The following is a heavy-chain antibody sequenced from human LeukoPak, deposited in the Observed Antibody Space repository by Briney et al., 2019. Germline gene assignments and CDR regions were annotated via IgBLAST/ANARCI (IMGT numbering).Heavy chain of an antibody. J-gene: IGHJ4*02. D-gene: IGHD5-18*01. Sequence: GGSLRLSCAASGFTFSSYAMSWVRQAPGKGLEWVAVISYDGSNKYYADSVKGRFTISRDNSKNTLYLQMNSLRAEDTAVYYCAKARYGYGSFDYWGQGTLVTVSS. CDR2: ISYDGSNK. V-gene: IGHV3-30*18. CDR1: GFTFSSYA. CDR3: AKARYGYGSFDY.